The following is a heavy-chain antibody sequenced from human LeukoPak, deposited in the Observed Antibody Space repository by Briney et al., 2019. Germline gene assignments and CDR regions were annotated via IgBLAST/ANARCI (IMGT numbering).Heavy chain of an antibody. CDR3: ARDIHSSGWYLGY. Sequence: LSGRSLRLSCAASGFTFSSYAMHWVRQAPGKGLEWVAVISYDGSNKYYADSVKGRFTISRDNSKNTLYLQMNSLRAEDTAVYHCARDIHSSGWYLGYWGQGTLVTVSS. D-gene: IGHD6-19*01. J-gene: IGHJ4*02. CDR2: ISYDGSNK. CDR1: GFTFSSYA. V-gene: IGHV3-30-3*01.